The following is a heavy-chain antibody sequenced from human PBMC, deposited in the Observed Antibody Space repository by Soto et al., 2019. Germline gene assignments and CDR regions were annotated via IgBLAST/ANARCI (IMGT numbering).Heavy chain of an antibody. CDR2: IKSKTDGGTT. V-gene: IGHV3-15*07. CDR1: GFTFSNAW. J-gene: IGHJ6*02. Sequence: EVQLVESGGGLVKPGGSLRLSCAASGFTFSNAWMNWVRQAPGKGLEWVGRIKSKTDGGTTDYAAPVKGRFTISRDDSKNKLYLQMNSLKTEDTAVYYCTTDKRLLRRLYYCYYGMDVWGQGTTVTVSS. D-gene: IGHD4-17*01. CDR3: TTDKRLLRRLYYCYYGMDV.